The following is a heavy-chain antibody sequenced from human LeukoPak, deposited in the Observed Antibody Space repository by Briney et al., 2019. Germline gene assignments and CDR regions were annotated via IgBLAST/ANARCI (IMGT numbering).Heavy chain of an antibody. CDR2: IYYSGST. CDR1: GGSISSYY. J-gene: IGHJ4*02. V-gene: IGHV4-59*01. D-gene: IGHD3-22*01. Sequence: SETLSLTCTVSGGSISSYYWSWIRQPPRKGLEWIGYIYYSGSTNYNPSLKSRVTISVDTSKNQFSLKLSSVTAADTAVYYCARGEDSSGYPYFDYWGQGTLVTVSS. CDR3: ARGEDSSGYPYFDY.